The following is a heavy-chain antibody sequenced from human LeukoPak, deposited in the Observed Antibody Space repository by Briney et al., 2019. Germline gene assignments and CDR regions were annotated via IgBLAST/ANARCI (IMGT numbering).Heavy chain of an antibody. V-gene: IGHV3-74*01. CDR2: INSDGSST. CDR3: VKAVYYGSGSYPLFDP. Sequence: GGSLRLSCAASGFTFSSYWMHWVRQAPGRGLVWVSRINSDGSSTSYADSVKGRFTISRDNAKNTLYLQMNSLRAEDTAVYYCVKAVYYGSGSYPLFDPWGQGTLVTVSS. J-gene: IGHJ5*02. D-gene: IGHD3-10*01. CDR1: GFTFSSYW.